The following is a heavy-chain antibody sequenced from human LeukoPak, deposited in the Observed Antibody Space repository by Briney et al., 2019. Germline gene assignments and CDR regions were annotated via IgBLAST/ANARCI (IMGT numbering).Heavy chain of an antibody. CDR2: IWYDGSNK. J-gene: IGHJ6*02. Sequence: GGSLRLSCAASGFTFSSYGMHWVRQAPGKGLEWVAVIWYDGSNKYYADSVKGRFTISRDNSKNTLYLQMNSLRAADTAVYYCARLPDPYKNVNCGGDCYSGYYYYYGMDVWGQGTTVTVSS. D-gene: IGHD2-21*02. CDR1: GFTFSSYG. V-gene: IGHV3-33*01. CDR3: ARLPDPYKNVNCGGDCYSGYYYYYGMDV.